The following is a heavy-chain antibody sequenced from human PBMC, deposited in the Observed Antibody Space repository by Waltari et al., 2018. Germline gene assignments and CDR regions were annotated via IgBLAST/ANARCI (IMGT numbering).Heavy chain of an antibody. CDR1: GYTLPELS. D-gene: IGHD2-2*01. J-gene: IGHJ5*02. CDR2: FYPEDGET. CDR3: ATAVIVVVPAATPHNWFDP. V-gene: IGHV1-24*01. Sequence: QVQLVQSGAEVKKPGASVKVSCKVSGYTLPELSMHWVRPAPGKGREWMVGFYPEDGETIYARKFQGIVTMTEDTSTDTAYMELSSLRSEDTAVYYCATAVIVVVPAATPHNWFDPWGQGTLVTVSS.